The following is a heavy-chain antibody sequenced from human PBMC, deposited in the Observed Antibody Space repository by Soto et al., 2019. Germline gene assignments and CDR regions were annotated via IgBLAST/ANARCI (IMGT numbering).Heavy chain of an antibody. V-gene: IGHV4-34*01. J-gene: IGHJ4*02. CDR2: IGHSGGT. Sequence: LSLTCAVYGGSFSGYYWSWIRQPPGKGLEWIGEIGHSGGTVYNPSLESRVAISGDSSNNQFSLKLNSVTAADTAVYYCARHGGYYFDYWGQGAPVTVSS. CDR3: ARHGGYYFDY. D-gene: IGHD3-16*01. CDR1: GGSFSGYY.